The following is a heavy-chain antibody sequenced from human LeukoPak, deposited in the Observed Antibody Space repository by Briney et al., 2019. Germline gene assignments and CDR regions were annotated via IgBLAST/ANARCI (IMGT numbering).Heavy chain of an antibody. V-gene: IGHV3-21*01. D-gene: IGHD4-23*01. CDR3: ARLRNVGGNPHPFNV. CDR1: GFTFSSYW. Sequence: GGSLRLSCAASGFTFSSYWMSWVRQAPGKGLEWVSSITSTGRYIFYADSLKGRFTISRDNAKKSLYLQMNSLRAEDTAVYYCARLRNVGGNPHPFNVWGQGTTVTVSS. J-gene: IGHJ3*01. CDR2: ITSTGRYI.